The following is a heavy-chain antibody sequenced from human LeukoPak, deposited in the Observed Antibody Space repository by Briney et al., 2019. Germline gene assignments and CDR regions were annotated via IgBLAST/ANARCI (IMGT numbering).Heavy chain of an antibody. CDR1: GGTFSSYA. CDR2: IIPILGIA. V-gene: IGHV1-69*04. CDR3: ARERFLLRLGELSLFHYYYYGMDV. J-gene: IGHJ6*02. D-gene: IGHD3-16*02. Sequence: SVKVSCKASGGTFSSYAISWVRQAPGQGLEWMGRIIPILGIANYAQKFQGRVTITADKSTSTAYMELSSLRSEDTAVYYCARERFLLRLGELSLFHYYYYGMDVWGQGTTVTVSS.